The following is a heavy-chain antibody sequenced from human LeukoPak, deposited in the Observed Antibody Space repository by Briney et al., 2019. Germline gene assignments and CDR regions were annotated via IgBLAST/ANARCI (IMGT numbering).Heavy chain of an antibody. V-gene: IGHV4-61*02. J-gene: IGHJ4*02. D-gene: IGHD3-3*02. Sequence: SETLSLICTVSGGSISSGSYYWSWIRQPAGEGLEWIGRIYTSGSTNYNPSLKSRVTISVDTSKNQFSLKLSSLTAADTAVYYCARVLQRAFFDYWGQGTLVTVSS. CDR3: ARVLQRAFFDY. CDR2: IYTSGST. CDR1: GGSISSGSYY.